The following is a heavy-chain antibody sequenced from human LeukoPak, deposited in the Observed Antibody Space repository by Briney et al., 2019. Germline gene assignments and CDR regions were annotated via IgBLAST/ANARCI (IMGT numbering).Heavy chain of an antibody. D-gene: IGHD6-13*01. CDR2: ISYHGRNE. J-gene: IGHJ4*02. V-gene: IGHV3-30*18. CDR3: AKDSSSWSFDY. CDR1: GFTFSNYG. Sequence: PGRSLRLSCEASGFTFSNYGMHWVRQAPGKGLEWVAAISYHGRNENYADSVKGRFTISRDNSKNTLYLQMNSLRAEDTAVYYCAKDSSSWSFDYWGQGTLVTVSS.